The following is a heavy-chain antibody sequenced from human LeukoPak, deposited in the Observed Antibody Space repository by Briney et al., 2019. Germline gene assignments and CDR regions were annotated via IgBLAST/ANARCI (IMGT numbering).Heavy chain of an antibody. J-gene: IGHJ4*02. D-gene: IGHD3-22*01. V-gene: IGHV3-9*01. CDR3: AKLVVVTDPFDY. CDR2: ISWNSGSI. CDR1: GFTFDDYA. Sequence: PGGSLRLSCAASGFTFDDYAMHWVRQAPGKGLEWVSGISWNSGSIGYADSVKGRFTISRDNAKNSLYLQMNSLRAEDTAVYYCAKLVVVTDPFDYWGQGTLVTVSS.